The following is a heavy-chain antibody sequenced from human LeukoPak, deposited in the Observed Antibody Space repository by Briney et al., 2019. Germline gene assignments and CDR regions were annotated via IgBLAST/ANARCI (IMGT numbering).Heavy chain of an antibody. CDR2: INPNSGGT. CDR1: GYTFTGYY. V-gene: IGHV1-2*02. J-gene: IGHJ6*03. D-gene: IGHD2-2*01. Sequence: ASXKVSCKASGYTFTGYYMHWVRQAPGQGREWMGWINPNSGGTNYAQKFQGRVTMTRDTSISTAYMELSRLRSDDTAVYYCARDQGYCSSTSCPYYYYYMDVWGKGTTVTVSS. CDR3: ARDQGYCSSTSCPYYYYYMDV.